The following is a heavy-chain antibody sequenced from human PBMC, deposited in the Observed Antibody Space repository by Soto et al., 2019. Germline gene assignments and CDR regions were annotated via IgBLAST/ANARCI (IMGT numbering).Heavy chain of an antibody. CDR2: IYYSGTT. CDR3: ARREIQGPIDY. D-gene: IGHD1-26*01. V-gene: IGHV4-28*01. Sequence: SETLSLTCAVSGYSISSSNWWGWIRQPPGKGLEWIGYIYYSGTTYYNPSLKSRVTMSVDTSKNQFSLKLTSVTAVDTAVYYCARREIQGPIDYWGRVTLVTV. CDR1: GYSISSSNW. J-gene: IGHJ4*02.